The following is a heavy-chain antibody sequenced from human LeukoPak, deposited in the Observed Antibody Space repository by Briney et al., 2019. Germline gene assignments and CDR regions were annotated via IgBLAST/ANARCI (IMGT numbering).Heavy chain of an antibody. CDR3: ARDFEPDTAMVHAFDI. D-gene: IGHD5-18*01. V-gene: IGHV1-69*05. CDR1: GGTFSSYA. Sequence: ASVKVSCKASGGTFSSYAISWVRQAPGQGLEWMGGIIPIFGTANYAQKFQGRVTTTTDESTSTAYMELSSLRSEDTAVYYCARDFEPDTAMVHAFDIWGQGTMVTVSS. J-gene: IGHJ3*02. CDR2: IIPIFGTA.